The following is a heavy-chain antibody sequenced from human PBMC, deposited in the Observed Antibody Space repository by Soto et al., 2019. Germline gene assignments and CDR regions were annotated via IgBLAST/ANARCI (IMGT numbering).Heavy chain of an antibody. Sequence: ASVKVSCKVSGYTLTELSMHWVRQAPGKGLEWMGGFDPEDGETIYAQKFQGRVTMTEDTSTDTAYMELSSLRSEDTAVYYCATLSVYDFWSGYSPGAFDIWGQGTMVTVSS. CDR1: GYTLTELS. V-gene: IGHV1-24*01. J-gene: IGHJ3*02. D-gene: IGHD3-3*01. CDR3: ATLSVYDFWSGYSPGAFDI. CDR2: FDPEDGET.